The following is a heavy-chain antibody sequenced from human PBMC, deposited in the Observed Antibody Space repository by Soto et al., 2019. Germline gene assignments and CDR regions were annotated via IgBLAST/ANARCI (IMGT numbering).Heavy chain of an antibody. D-gene: IGHD6-13*01. CDR3: ARGVGGSSWQYYFDY. V-gene: IGHV4-31*03. J-gene: IGHJ4*02. Sequence: QVQLQESCPGLVKPSQTLSLTCTVSGGSISSGGYYWSWIRQHPGKGLEWIGYIYYSGSTYYNPSLKSRVTISVDTSKNQFSLKLSSVTDADTAVYYCARGVGGSSWQYYFDYWGQGTLVTVSS. CDR1: GGSISSGGYY. CDR2: IYYSGST.